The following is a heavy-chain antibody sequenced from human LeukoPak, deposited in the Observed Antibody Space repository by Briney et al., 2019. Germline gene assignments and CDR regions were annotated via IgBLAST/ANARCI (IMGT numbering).Heavy chain of an antibody. D-gene: IGHD7-27*01. J-gene: IGHJ4*02. CDR1: GGSISSSSYY. CDR2: IYYSGST. V-gene: IGHV4-39*01. CDR3: ARHRSGDLFDY. Sequence: SETLSLTCTGSGGSISSSSYYWGWIRQPPGKGLEWIGSIYYSGSTYYNPSLKSRVTISVDTSKNQFSLKLSSVTAADTAVYYCARHRSGDLFDYWGQGTLVTVSS.